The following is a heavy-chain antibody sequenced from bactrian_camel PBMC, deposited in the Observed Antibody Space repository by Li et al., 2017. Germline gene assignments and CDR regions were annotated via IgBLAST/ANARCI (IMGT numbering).Heavy chain of an antibody. D-gene: IGHD4*01. V-gene: IGHV3S5*01. J-gene: IGHJ4*01. CDR3: AAPPSYSSAFGY. CDR2: VYVNGRGT. Sequence: HVQLVESGGGSVQAGGSLRLSCAASGFAIGSSHMSWVRQAPGKGLEWVSAVYVNGRGTGYADSVKGRFTISRDNAKNTLYLQMNSLKPEDTAVYYCAAPPSYSSAFGYWGQGTQVTVS. CDR1: GFAIGSSH.